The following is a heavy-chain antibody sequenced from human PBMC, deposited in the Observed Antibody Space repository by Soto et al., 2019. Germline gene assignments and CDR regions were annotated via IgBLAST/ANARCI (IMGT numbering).Heavy chain of an antibody. CDR1: GYTFTSYG. V-gene: IGHV1-18*01. D-gene: IGHD2-2*01. CDR2: ISAYNGNT. J-gene: IGHJ4*02. Sequence: QVQLVQSGAEVKKPGASVKVSCKASGYTFTSYGISWVRQAPGQGLEWMGWISAYNGNTNYAQKLQGRVTMTTDTSTSTAYMELRSLRSDDTAVYYCAGMTDGYCSSTSCYVFDYWGQGTLVTVSS. CDR3: AGMTDGYCSSTSCYVFDY.